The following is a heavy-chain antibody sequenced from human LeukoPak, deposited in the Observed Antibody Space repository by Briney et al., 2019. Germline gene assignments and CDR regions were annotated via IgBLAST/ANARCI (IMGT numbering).Heavy chain of an antibody. V-gene: IGHV3-30-3*01. CDR3: ARAPYYYGPPHNY. CDR1: GFTFSSYA. D-gene: IGHD3-10*01. Sequence: PGGSLRLSCAASGFTFSSYAMHWVRQAPGKGLEWVAVISYDGSNKYYADSVKGRFTISRDNSKNTLYLQMNSLRAEDTAVYYCARAPYYYGPPHNYWGQGTLVTVSS. CDR2: ISYDGSNK. J-gene: IGHJ4*02.